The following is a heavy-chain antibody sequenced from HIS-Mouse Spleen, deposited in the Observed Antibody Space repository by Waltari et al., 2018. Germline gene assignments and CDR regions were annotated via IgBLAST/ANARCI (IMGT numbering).Heavy chain of an antibody. V-gene: IGHV4-39*07. CDR3: AREIPYSSSWYDWYFDL. Sequence: QLQLQESGPGLVKPSETLSLTCTVSGGSTSSSSYSWRWIRQPPVKGLEWFVSIYYSGSTYYNPSLKSRVTISVDTSKNQFSLKLSSVTAADTAVYYCAREIPYSSSWYDWYFDLWGRGTLVTVSS. CDR1: GGSTSSSSYS. J-gene: IGHJ2*01. CDR2: IYYSGST. D-gene: IGHD6-13*01.